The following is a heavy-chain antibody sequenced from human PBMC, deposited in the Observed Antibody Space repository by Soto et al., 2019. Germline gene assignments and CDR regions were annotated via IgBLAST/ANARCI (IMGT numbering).Heavy chain of an antibody. CDR2: IWHDGSNS. Sequence: QVQLVESGGGVVQPGRSLRLSCAASGFTFNNYGMHWVRQAPGKGLEWLAVIWHDGSNSSYANSVKGRFTISRDNSKNTRYLQMSSLRAEDTGVYYCARRQIPPPTRGAANARGAMDVWGQGTTVTVSS. V-gene: IGHV3-33*01. J-gene: IGHJ6*02. D-gene: IGHD6-13*01. CDR1: GFTFNNYG. CDR3: ARRQIPPPTRGAANARGAMDV.